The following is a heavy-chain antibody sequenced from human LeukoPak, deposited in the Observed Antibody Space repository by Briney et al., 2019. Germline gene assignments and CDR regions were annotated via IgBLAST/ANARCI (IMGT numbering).Heavy chain of an antibody. CDR2: INHSGST. J-gene: IGHJ4*02. CDR1: GGSFSGYY. Sequence: SETLSLTCAAYGGSFSGYYWSWIRQPPGKGLEWIGEINHSGSTNYNPSLKSRVTISVDTSKNQFSLKLSSVTAADTAVYYCARRLWFGGYYFDYWGQGTLVTVSS. D-gene: IGHD3-10*01. CDR3: ARRLWFGGYYFDY. V-gene: IGHV4-34*01.